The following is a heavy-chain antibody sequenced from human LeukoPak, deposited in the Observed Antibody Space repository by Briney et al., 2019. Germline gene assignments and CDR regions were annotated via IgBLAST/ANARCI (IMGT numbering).Heavy chain of an antibody. CDR3: ARGPYVDFWSGYYFDY. Sequence: SGGSLRLSCATSGFTFSSYAMTWVRQAPGKGLEWVAVISYDGSNKYYADSVKGRFTISRDNSKNTLYLQMNSLRAEDTAVYYCARGPYVDFWSGYYFDYWGQGTLVTVSS. CDR2: ISYDGSNK. CDR1: GFTFSSYA. V-gene: IGHV3-30-3*01. J-gene: IGHJ4*02. D-gene: IGHD3-3*01.